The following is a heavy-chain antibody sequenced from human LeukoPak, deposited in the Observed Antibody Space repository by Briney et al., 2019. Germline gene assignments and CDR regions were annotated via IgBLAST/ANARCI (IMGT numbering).Heavy chain of an antibody. Sequence: ASVKVSCKASGYTFTIYYMHWVRQAPGQGLEWMGIINPSGGSTSYAQKFQGRVTITRDTSTSTVYMELSSLSSEDTAVYYCARNPSAYGDYVGDNFDYWGQGTLVTVSS. V-gene: IGHV1-46*03. D-gene: IGHD4-17*01. CDR2: INPSGGST. CDR3: ARNPSAYGDYVGDNFDY. J-gene: IGHJ4*02. CDR1: GYTFTIYY.